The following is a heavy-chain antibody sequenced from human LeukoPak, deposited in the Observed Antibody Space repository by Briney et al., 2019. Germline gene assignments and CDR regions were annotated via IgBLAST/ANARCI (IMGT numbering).Heavy chain of an antibody. J-gene: IGHJ6*03. CDR1: GGTFSSYA. CDR2: IIPIFGTA. CDR3: ADGVVGATRDCSYMDV. D-gene: IGHD1-26*01. Sequence: RASVKVSCKASGGTFSSYAISWVRQAPGQGLEWMGGIIPIFGTANYAQKLQGRVTITTDESTSTAYRELSSLRTEDTAVYYGADGVVGATRDCSYMDVWGKGTTVTVSS. V-gene: IGHV1-69*05.